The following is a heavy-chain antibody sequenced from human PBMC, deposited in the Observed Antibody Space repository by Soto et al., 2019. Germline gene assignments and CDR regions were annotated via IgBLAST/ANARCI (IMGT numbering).Heavy chain of an antibody. CDR3: ARDLPGTTLGYYYGMDV. CDR2: ISSSSSYI. CDR1: GFTFSSYS. J-gene: IGHJ6*02. V-gene: IGHV3-21*01. Sequence: PGGSLRLSCAASGFTFSSYSTNWVRQAPGKGLEWVSSISSSSSYIYYAGSVKGRFTISRDNAKNSLHLQMNSLRAEDTAVYYCARDLPGTTLGYYYGMDVWGQGTTVTVSS. D-gene: IGHD1-7*01.